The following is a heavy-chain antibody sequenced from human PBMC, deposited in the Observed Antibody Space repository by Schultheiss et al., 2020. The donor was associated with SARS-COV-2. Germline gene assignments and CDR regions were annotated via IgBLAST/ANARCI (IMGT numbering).Heavy chain of an antibody. J-gene: IGHJ4*02. Sequence: GGSLRLSCAASGFTFSSYAMHWVRQAPGKGLEWVAVISYDGSNKYYADSVKGRFTISRDNSKNTLYLQMNSLRAEDTAVYYCARDRPNYDFWSGYTDYWGQGTLVTVSS. CDR1: GFTFSSYA. CDR2: ISYDGSNK. D-gene: IGHD3-3*01. V-gene: IGHV3-30*07. CDR3: ARDRPNYDFWSGYTDY.